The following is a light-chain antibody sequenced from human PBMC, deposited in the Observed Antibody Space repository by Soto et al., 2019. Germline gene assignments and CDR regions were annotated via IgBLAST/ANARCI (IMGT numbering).Light chain of an antibody. CDR3: QQTFRTPHT. J-gene: IGKJ2*01. V-gene: IGKV1-39*01. Sequence: DIQMTQSPASLSASVGDRVTITCRASQTISSYLIWYQHKAGAAPKLLIYSASTLQSGVPSRFSGSRFGTDYTLTISSLQPADFAVYYCQQTFRTPHTFGQGTKLDIK. CDR2: SAS. CDR1: QTISSY.